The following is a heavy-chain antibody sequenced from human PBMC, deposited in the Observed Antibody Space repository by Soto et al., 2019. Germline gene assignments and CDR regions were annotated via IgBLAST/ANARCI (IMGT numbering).Heavy chain of an antibody. J-gene: IGHJ4*02. CDR3: AREGGTYSLDS. V-gene: IGHV1-69*13. D-gene: IGHD2-15*01. Sequence: SVKVSCKASGGTFSNSGISWVRQAPGQGLEWMGGIVPIFGTANYAQRFRGRATITADESTNTAYLDLSSLRSGDTAVYYCAREGGTYSLDSLGQGTLVTVPS. CDR1: GGTFSNSG. CDR2: IVPIFGTA.